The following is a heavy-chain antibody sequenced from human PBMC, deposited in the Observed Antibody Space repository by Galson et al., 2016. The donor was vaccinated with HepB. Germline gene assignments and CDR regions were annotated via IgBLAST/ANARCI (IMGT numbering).Heavy chain of an antibody. CDR1: GGSISSDGYY. J-gene: IGHJ4*02. D-gene: IGHD3-22*01. Sequence: LSLTCAVSGGSISSDGYYWSWIRQHPGKGLEWIGYIYYSGSTYYNRSLKSRVTISVDTSKNQFSLKLSSVTAADTAVYYCAYTYYYDSSGYSPFDNWGQGTLVTVSS. V-gene: IGHV4-31*11. CDR2: IYYSGST. CDR3: AYTYYYDSSGYSPFDN.